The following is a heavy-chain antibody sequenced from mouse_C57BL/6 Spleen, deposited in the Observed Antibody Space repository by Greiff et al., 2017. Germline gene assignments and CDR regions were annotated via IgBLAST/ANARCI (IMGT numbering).Heavy chain of an antibody. Sequence: EVKLQESGGGLVKPGGSLKLSCAASGFTFSDYGMHWVRQAPEKGLEWVAYISSGSSTNYYADTVKGRFTISRDNAKNTLFLQMTSLRSEDTAMYYCARQGDGGDYWGQGTTLTVSS. CDR1: GFTFSDYG. J-gene: IGHJ2*01. D-gene: IGHD3-3*01. CDR2: ISSGSSTN. CDR3: ARQGDGGDY. V-gene: IGHV5-17*01.